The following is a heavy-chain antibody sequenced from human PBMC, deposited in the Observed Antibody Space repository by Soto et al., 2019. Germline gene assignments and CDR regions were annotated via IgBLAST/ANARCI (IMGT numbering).Heavy chain of an antibody. Sequence: SETLSLTCTVSGGSITSSEYYWAWIRQPPGKGLQFVGTIYYSGSSYSNPSLKSRLSISVDTSKNQFSLKLSSVTAADTAVYYCARVEALRYFDPLGQGTLVTVSS. CDR2: IYYSGSS. CDR3: ARVEALRYFDP. J-gene: IGHJ5*02. CDR1: GGSITSSEYY. D-gene: IGHD3-9*01. V-gene: IGHV4-39*07.